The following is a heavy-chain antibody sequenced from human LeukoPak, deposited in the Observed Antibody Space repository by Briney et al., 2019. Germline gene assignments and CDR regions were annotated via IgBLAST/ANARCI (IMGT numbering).Heavy chain of an antibody. CDR3: ARVIDHDTSGYYLGY. Sequence: SETLSLTCAVYGGSFSGYYWSWIRQPPGKGLEWIGEINDSGSTNCNPSLKSRVTISVDTSKNQFSLTLSSVTDAVTAVYYCARVIDHDTSGYYLGYWGQGTLVTVSS. CDR2: INDSGST. CDR1: GGSFSGYY. D-gene: IGHD3-22*01. V-gene: IGHV4-34*01. J-gene: IGHJ4*02.